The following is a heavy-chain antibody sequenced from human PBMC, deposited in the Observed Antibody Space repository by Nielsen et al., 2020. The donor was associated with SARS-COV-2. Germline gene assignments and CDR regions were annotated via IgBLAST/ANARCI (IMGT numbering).Heavy chain of an antibody. Sequence: GGYLRLSCAAFGFTASSNYMSWARQAPGKGLEWVSAIYSGGSTYYADSVKGRFTITRDNAKNTLYLQMNSLRAEDTAVYYCARDSSVVTPRYYYYGMDVWGQGTTVTVSS. D-gene: IGHD4-23*01. CDR1: GFTASSNY. CDR2: IYSGGST. CDR3: ARDSSVVTPRYYYYGMDV. J-gene: IGHJ6*02. V-gene: IGHV3-53*01.